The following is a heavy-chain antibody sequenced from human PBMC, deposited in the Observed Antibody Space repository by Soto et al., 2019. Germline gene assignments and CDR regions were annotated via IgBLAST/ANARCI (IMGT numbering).Heavy chain of an antibody. J-gene: IGHJ4*01. CDR2: ILYGGGT. D-gene: IGHD3-10*01. Sequence: SETLSVTCTVSGGSISGNNNNWGWIRQPPGKGLEWIGSILYGGGTYYNASLKSRLTISVDTSKKQFSLKLSSVTAADTAVYYCARPKNYASGSYHYFESWGHGTLVTVSS. CDR1: GGSISGNNNN. V-gene: IGHV4-39*01. CDR3: ARPKNYASGSYHYFES.